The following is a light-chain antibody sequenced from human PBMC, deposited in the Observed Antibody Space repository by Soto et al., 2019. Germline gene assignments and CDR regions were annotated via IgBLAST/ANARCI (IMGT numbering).Light chain of an antibody. CDR2: GAS. V-gene: IGKV3D-15*01. CDR1: QSVSSN. Sequence: EIVLTQSPATLSVSPGERAALSCRASQSVSSNLAWYQQKPGQPPRLLIFGASTRATGIPARFSGSGSEAEFTLNISSLQSEDFEVYYWQQYSVWPLTFGGGTKVDSK. J-gene: IGKJ4*01. CDR3: QQYSVWPLT.